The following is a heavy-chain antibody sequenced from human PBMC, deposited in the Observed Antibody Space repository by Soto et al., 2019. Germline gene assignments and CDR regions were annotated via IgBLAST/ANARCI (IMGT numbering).Heavy chain of an antibody. Sequence: SETLSLTCAVSGGSLNSTNWWTWVRQSPGRGLEWIGEIYHSGTTNYSPSLKCRVNIAVDMSTNHFSLPLISVTAADTAVYYCAFPATSDFDYWGKGILVTVSS. CDR2: IYHSGTT. D-gene: IGHD1-1*01. V-gene: IGHV4-4*02. J-gene: IGHJ4*02. CDR3: AFPATSDFDY. CDR1: GGSLNSTNW.